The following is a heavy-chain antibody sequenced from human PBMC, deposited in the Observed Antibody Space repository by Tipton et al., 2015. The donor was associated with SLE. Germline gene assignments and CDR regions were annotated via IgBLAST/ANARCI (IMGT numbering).Heavy chain of an antibody. CDR1: GGSFSGYY. V-gene: IGHV4-34*01. Sequence: TLSLTCAVYGGSFSGYYWSWIRQPPGKGLEWIGSIYGSGSSYYNPSLRSRVTISVDTSKNQFSLKLSSVTAADTAVYFCARDPPSSYYYGMDVWGRGATVTVSS. J-gene: IGHJ6*02. D-gene: IGHD3-10*01. CDR2: IYGSGSS. CDR3: ARDPPSSYYYGMDV.